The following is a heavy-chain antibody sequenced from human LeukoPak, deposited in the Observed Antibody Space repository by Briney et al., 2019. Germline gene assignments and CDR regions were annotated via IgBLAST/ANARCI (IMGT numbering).Heavy chain of an antibody. CDR3: ARDGGATIFDY. V-gene: IGHV1-18*01. J-gene: IGHJ4*02. Sequence: GASVQVSCKASGYTFTTSVISWARQAPGQGLEWMGWITTFNGKTNYEQNLQGRVTMTTDTSTSTVYMELRSLRSDDTAVYYCARDGGATIFDYWGQGTLVTVSS. CDR2: ITTFNGKT. D-gene: IGHD2-15*01. CDR1: GYTFTTSV.